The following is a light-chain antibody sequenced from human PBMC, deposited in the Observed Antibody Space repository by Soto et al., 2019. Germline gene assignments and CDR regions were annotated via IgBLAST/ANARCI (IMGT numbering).Light chain of an antibody. J-gene: IGLJ1*01. CDR3: HSYEATNKLV. Sequence: QSALTQPPSASGSLGQSVTISCTGSSSDVGGYNFVSWFQQHPGKAPRLMIYEVSKRPSGVPDRFSSSKSGNTASLTVSGLQAEDEAAYYCHSYEATNKLVFGPGTKVTV. CDR1: SSDVGGYNF. CDR2: EVS. V-gene: IGLV2-8*01.